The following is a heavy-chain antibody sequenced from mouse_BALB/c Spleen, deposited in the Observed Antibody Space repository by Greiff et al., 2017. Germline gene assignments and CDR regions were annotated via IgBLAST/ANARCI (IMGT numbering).Heavy chain of an antibody. J-gene: IGHJ4*01. D-gene: IGHD3-2*02. CDR1: GFTFSSYG. V-gene: IGHV5-6*01. Sequence: EVHLVESGGDLVKPGGSLKLSCAASGFTFSSYGMSWVRQTPDKRLEWVATISSGGSYTYYPDSVKGRFTISRDNAKNTLYLQMSSLKSEDTAMYYCARRQEGYAMDYWVQGTSVTVSS. CDR2: ISSGGSYT. CDR3: ARRQEGYAMDY.